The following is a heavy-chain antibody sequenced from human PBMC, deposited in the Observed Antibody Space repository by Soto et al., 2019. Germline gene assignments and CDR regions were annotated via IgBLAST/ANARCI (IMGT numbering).Heavy chain of an antibody. V-gene: IGHV3-7*05. CDR1: GFTVRTYW. J-gene: IGHJ6*02. CDR2: INQDGSEK. Sequence: EMQLVESGGGLVQRGGSLRLSCGASGFTVRTYWLSWVRQVPGKGLEWVANINQDGSEKNYVDSVKGRFTISRDNAKNSLHLQMSSLRAEDTALYYCARDGSTSWYSYDYHGMDVWGQGTTVTVSS. D-gene: IGHD5-18*01. CDR3: ARDGSTSWYSYDYHGMDV.